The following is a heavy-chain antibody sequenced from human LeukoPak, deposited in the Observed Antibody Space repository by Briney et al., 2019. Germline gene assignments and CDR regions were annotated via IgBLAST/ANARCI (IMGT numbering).Heavy chain of an antibody. CDR3: AKHIVVVTAITPFDY. CDR1: GFTFSSYG. Sequence: GGSLRLSCAPSGFTFSSYGMSWVRQAPGKGLEWVSAISGSGGSTYYADSVKGRFTISRDNSKNTLYLQMNSLRAEDTAVYYCAKHIVVVTAITPFDYWGQGTLVTVSS. J-gene: IGHJ4*02. V-gene: IGHV3-23*01. D-gene: IGHD2-21*02. CDR2: ISGSGGST.